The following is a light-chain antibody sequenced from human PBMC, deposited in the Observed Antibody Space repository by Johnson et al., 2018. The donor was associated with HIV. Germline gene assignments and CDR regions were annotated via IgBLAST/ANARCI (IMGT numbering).Light chain of an antibody. CDR2: DNN. CDR3: GTWDSSLSAVV. J-gene: IGLJ1*01. CDR1: SSNIGNNF. V-gene: IGLV1-51*01. Sequence: QSVLTQPPSVSAAPGQKVTISCSGSSSNIGNNFVSWYQQLPRTAPKLLIYDNNQRPSGIPDRFSGSKSGTSATLGITGLQTGAEADYYCGTWDSSLSAVVFGTGTKVTVL.